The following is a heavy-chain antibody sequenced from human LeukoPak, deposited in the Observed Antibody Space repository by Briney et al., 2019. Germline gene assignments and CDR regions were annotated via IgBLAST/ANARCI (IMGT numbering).Heavy chain of an antibody. V-gene: IGHV4-34*01. CDR3: ARMTTEHEF. CDR2: VNHSGYT. J-gene: IGHJ4*02. CDR1: GTSFSSYY. D-gene: IGHD4-11*01. Sequence: SETLSLTCAVSGTSFSSYYWSWIRQPPGKGLEWIGEVNHSGYTNDNPSLKSRVTISVDTSKNQFSLRLRSVTAADTGVYFCARMTTEHEFWGQGTLVGVSS.